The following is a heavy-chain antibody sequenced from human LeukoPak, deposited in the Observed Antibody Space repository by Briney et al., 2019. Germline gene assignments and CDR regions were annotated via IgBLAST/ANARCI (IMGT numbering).Heavy chain of an antibody. J-gene: IGHJ4*02. V-gene: IGHV3-33*01. Sequence: PGGSLRLSCATSGFIFSHFGMHWVRQAPGKGLEWVAAIQSDGSQEYFADSVKGRSTISRDKSKSTMYLQIDTLRAEDTAVYYCARDSCLIKTCLDYWGQGTLVTVPS. CDR2: IQSDGSQE. CDR1: GFIFSHFG. CDR3: ARDSCLIKTCLDY. D-gene: IGHD3-10*01.